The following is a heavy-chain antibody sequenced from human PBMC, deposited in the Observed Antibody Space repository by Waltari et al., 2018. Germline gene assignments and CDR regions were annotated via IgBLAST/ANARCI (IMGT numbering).Heavy chain of an antibody. D-gene: IGHD6-6*01. J-gene: IGHJ4*02. CDR1: GGSFSGYY. CDR2: IDQRGST. V-gene: IGHV4-34*01. CDR3: ARADPGIAARPGYFDY. Sequence: QVQLQQWGAGLLKPSETLSLTCAVYGGSFSGYYWSWIRQPPGKGREGSGEIDQRGSTNYNPSRKCRVTISVDTSKNQFSLKLSSVTAADTAVYDCARADPGIAARPGYFDYWGQGTLVTVSS.